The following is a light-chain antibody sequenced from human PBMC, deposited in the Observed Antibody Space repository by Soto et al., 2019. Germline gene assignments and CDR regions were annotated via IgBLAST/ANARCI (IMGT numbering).Light chain of an antibody. J-gene: IGLJ2*01. CDR1: NSDVGTYDL. CDR3: SSYAGDRTYLL. Sequence: QSALAQPASVSGSPGQSITISCTGTNSDVGTYDLVSWYQQHPGKAPKLMIFEVNKRPSGVSDRFSGSKSGNTASLTISGLQAEDESDYYCSSYAGDRTYLLFGGGTKLTVL. CDR2: EVN. V-gene: IGLV2-23*02.